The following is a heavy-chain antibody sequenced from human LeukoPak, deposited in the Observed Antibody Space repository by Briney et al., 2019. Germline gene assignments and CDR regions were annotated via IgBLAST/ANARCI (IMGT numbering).Heavy chain of an antibody. D-gene: IGHD3-10*01. CDR3: ARVMTSIWFGELAWFDP. CDR2: INPNSGGT. J-gene: IGHJ5*02. CDR1: GYTFTGYY. Sequence: ASVQVTCKASGYTFTGYYVHWVRQAPGQGLEWMGWINPNSGGTNYAQKFQGRVTMTRDTSISTAYMELSRLRSDATAVYYCARVMTSIWFGELAWFDPWGQGTLVTVSS. V-gene: IGHV1-2*02.